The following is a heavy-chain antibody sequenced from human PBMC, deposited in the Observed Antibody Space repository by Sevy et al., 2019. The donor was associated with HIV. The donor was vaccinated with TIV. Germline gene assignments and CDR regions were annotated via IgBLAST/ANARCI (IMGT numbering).Heavy chain of an antibody. CDR2: ISSDGITK. J-gene: IGHJ4*02. D-gene: IGHD3-22*01. CDR1: GFTFSDYA. CDR3: ARKYDSSGYFDY. Sequence: GGSLRLSCAASGFTFSDYAMHWVRQAPGKGLEWVSIISSDGITKYYADSVKGRFTISRDDSKNSLYLQLNSLRAEDTAIYYCARKYDSSGYFDYWGQGTLVTVSS. V-gene: IGHV3-30*14.